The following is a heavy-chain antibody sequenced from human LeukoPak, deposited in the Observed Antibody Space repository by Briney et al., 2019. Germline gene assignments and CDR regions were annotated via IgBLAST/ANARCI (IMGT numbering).Heavy chain of an antibody. Sequence: GGSLRLSCAASGFTFGNYAMSWVRQAPGKGLEWVSGISGSGDSTYYADSVKGRFTISRDNSKNTLYLQMNSLRAEDTAVYYCASYVLGDAFDIWGQGTMVTVSS. CDR2: ISGSGDST. CDR3: ASYVLGDAFDI. J-gene: IGHJ3*02. D-gene: IGHD3-3*02. V-gene: IGHV3-23*01. CDR1: GFTFGNYA.